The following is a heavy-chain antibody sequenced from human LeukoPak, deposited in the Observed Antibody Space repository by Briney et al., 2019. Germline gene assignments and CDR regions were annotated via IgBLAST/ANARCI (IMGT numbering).Heavy chain of an antibody. CDR3: ARVVRWFGESSDFDY. Sequence: ASVKVSCKASGYTFTGYYMHWVRQAPGQGLEWMGWINPNSGGTNYAQKFQGRVTMTRDTSISTAYMELSRLRSDDTAVYYCARVVRWFGESSDFDYWGQGTLVTVSS. CDR2: INPNSGGT. V-gene: IGHV1-2*02. J-gene: IGHJ4*02. CDR1: GYTFTGYY. D-gene: IGHD3-10*01.